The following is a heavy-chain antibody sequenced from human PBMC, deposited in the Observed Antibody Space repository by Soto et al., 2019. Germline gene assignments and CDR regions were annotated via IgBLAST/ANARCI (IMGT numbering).Heavy chain of an antibody. CDR1: GFTFSSYA. CDR3: AKESVWSGGGYYGMDA. J-gene: IGHJ6*02. Sequence: PGGSLRLSCAASGFTFSSYAMSWVRQAPGKGLEWVSAISGSGGSTYYADSVKGRFTISRDNSKNTLYLQMNSLRAEDTAVYYCAKESVWSGGGYYGMDAWGQGTTVTVSS. D-gene: IGHD3-10*01. CDR2: ISGSGGST. V-gene: IGHV3-23*01.